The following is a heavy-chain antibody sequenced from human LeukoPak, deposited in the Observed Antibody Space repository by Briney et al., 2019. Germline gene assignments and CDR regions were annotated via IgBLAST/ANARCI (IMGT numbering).Heavy chain of an antibody. J-gene: IGHJ4*02. Sequence: GGSLRLSCAASGFTFDDYAMHWVRQAPGKGLEWVSGISWNSGSIGYADSVKGRFTISRDNAKNSLYLQMNSLRAEDTALYYCAKLVAGDFDYWGQGTLVTVSS. CDR2: ISWNSGSI. CDR1: GFTFDDYA. D-gene: IGHD6-19*01. V-gene: IGHV3-9*01. CDR3: AKLVAGDFDY.